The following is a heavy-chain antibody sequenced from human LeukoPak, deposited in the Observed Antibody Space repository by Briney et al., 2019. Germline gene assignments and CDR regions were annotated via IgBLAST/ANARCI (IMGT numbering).Heavy chain of an antibody. CDR3: AKDAISSWKDFFDY. CDR2: MGGSGGTT. Sequence: PGGSLRLSCAPSGFTFSSYAMSTVPQAPGKGLEWVSRMGGSGGTTSCGDSVKGLFTISRDKSKNTLYLEMNSLRAEDRAVYYCAKDAISSWKDFFDYWGQGTLVTV. D-gene: IGHD6-13*01. CDR1: GFTFSSYA. J-gene: IGHJ4*02. V-gene: IGHV3-23*01.